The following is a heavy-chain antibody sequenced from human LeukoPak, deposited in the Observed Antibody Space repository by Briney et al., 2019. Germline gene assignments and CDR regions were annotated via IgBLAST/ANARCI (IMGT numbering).Heavy chain of an antibody. CDR2: IRFDENDI. CDR3: GKESSAFDI. J-gene: IGHJ3*02. Sequence: GGSLRLSCAVSGFSVRNYVIHWVRQAPGKGLEWVALIRFDENDIYYADFVRGRFTISRDNSKNTVYLQMNSLQVEDTAVYYCGKESSAFDIWGQGTRVTVSS. D-gene: IGHD6-6*01. V-gene: IGHV3-30*02. CDR1: GFSVRNYV.